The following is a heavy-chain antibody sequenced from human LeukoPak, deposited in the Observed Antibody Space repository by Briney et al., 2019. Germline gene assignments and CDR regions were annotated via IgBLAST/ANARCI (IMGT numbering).Heavy chain of an antibody. CDR1: GFTFSGSA. Sequence: PGGSLRLSCAASGFTFSGSAMHWVRQAPGQGLEWVGRIRSKANSYATAYAASVKGRFTISRDDSKNTAYLQMNSLKTEDTAVYYCTRDDYSFDYWGQGTLVTVSS. V-gene: IGHV3-73*01. D-gene: IGHD2-21*02. CDR3: TRDDYSFDY. J-gene: IGHJ4*02. CDR2: IRSKANSYAT.